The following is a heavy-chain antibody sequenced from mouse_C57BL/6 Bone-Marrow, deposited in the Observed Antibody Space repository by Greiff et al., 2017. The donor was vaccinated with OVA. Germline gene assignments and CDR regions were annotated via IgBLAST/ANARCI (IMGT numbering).Heavy chain of an antibody. CDR3: AAHYSNYLAWFAY. CDR1: GFSLTSYG. Sequence: QSGPGLVQPSQSLSITCTVSGFSLTSYGVHWVRQSPGKGLEWLGVIWSGGSTDYNAAFISRLSISKDNSKSQVFFKMNSLQADDTAIYYCAAHYSNYLAWFAYWGQGTLVTVSA. CDR2: IWSGGST. V-gene: IGHV2-2*01. J-gene: IGHJ3*01. D-gene: IGHD2-5*01.